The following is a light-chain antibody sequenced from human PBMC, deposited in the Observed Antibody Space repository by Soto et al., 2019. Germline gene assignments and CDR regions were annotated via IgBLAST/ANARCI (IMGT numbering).Light chain of an antibody. CDR2: DAS. CDR1: QSVSSY. CDR3: QQWIT. V-gene: IGKV3-11*01. Sequence: EIVLTQSRATLSLSQGERATLSCRASQSVSSYLAWYQQKPGEAPRLLIYDASNRATGSPASFSCSGSGTDFTLTLSRLEHEDFAVYYCQQWITFGQGTRLYI. J-gene: IGKJ5*01.